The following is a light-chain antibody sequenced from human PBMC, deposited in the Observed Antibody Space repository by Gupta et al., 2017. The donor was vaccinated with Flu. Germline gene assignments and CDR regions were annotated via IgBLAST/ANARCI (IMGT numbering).Light chain of an antibody. CDR2: KDS. J-gene: IGLJ2*01. CDR1: ALPKQY. Sequence: SYELPQPPSASVSPAQTARTPCPGDALPKQYAYWYQQKPGQAPVLVIYKDSERPSGIPERFSGSSSGTTVTLTISGVQAEDEADYYCQSADSSGTHVVFGGGTKLTVL. CDR3: QSADSSGTHVV. V-gene: IGLV3-25*02.